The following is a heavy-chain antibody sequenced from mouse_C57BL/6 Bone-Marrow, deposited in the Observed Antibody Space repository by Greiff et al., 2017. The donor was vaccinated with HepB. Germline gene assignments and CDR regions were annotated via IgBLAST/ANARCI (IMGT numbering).Heavy chain of an antibody. V-gene: IGHV1-42*01. CDR3: ALWSFAY. D-gene: IGHD1-1*02. J-gene: IGHJ3*01. CDR1: GYSFTGYY. CDR2: INPSTGGT. Sequence: EVQLQQSGPELVKPGASVKISCKASGYSFTGYYMNWVKQSPEKSLEWIGEINPSTGGTTYNQKFKAKATLTVDKSSSTAYMQLKSLTSGDSAVYYCALWSFAYWGQGTLVTVSA.